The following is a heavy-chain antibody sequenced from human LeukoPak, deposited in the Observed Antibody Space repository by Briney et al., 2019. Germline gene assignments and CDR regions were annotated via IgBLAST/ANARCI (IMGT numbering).Heavy chain of an antibody. Sequence: GRSLRLSCAASGFTFSSYGMHWVRQAPGKGLEWVAVISYDGSNKYYADSVKGRFTISRDNSKNTLYLQMNSLRAEDTAVYYCARDRRFVVVPAAPGVFDYWGQGTLVTVSS. CDR2: ISYDGSNK. CDR1: GFTFSSYG. CDR3: ARDRRFVVVPAAPGVFDY. D-gene: IGHD2-2*01. J-gene: IGHJ4*02. V-gene: IGHV3-30*03.